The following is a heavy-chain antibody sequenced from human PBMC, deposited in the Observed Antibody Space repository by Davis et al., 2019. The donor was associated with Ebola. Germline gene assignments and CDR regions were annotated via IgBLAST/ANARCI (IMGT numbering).Heavy chain of an antibody. D-gene: IGHD3-22*01. V-gene: IGHV4-34*01. CDR2: INHSGST. CDR3: ASHAYYDDSSGYYSGFDS. CDR1: GGSISSYY. J-gene: IGHJ5*01. Sequence: SETLSLTCTVSGGSISSYYWSWIRQPPGKGLEWIGEINHSGSTNYNPSLKSRVTISVDTSKNQFSLRLSSVTAADTGVYYCASHAYYDDSSGYYSGFDSWGQGALVTVSS.